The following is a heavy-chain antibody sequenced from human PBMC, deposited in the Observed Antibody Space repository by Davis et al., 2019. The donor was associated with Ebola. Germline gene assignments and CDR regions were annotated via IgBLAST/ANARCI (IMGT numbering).Heavy chain of an antibody. D-gene: IGHD2-21*01. J-gene: IGHJ4*02. CDR2: ISSRVSDI. CDR1: GFTFSSYE. V-gene: IGHV3-48*03. CDR3: ARESLSCGGDCLDY. Sequence: GESLKISCAASGFTFSSYEMNWVRQAPEKGLEWVSYISSRVSDIYYADSVKGRSTISRDNAKNSLYLQMNSLRAEDTAVYYCARESLSCGGDCLDYWGQGTLVTVSS.